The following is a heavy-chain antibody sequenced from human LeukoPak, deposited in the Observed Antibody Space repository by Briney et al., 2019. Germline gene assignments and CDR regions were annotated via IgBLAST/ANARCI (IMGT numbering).Heavy chain of an antibody. CDR2: IWYDGSNK. D-gene: IGHD3-10*01. J-gene: IGHJ4*02. CDR3: ARDWGYGSGSYYSFDY. Sequence: PGGSLRLSCAASGFTFSSYGMNWVRQAPGKGLEWVAVIWYDGSNKYYADSVKGRFTISRDNSKNTLYLQMNSLRAEDTAVYYCARDWGYGSGSYYSFDYWGQGTLVTVSS. CDR1: GFTFSSYG. V-gene: IGHV3-33*01.